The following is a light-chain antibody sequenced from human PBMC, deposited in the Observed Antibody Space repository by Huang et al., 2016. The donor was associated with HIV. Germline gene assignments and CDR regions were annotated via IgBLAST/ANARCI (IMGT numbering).Light chain of an antibody. J-gene: IGKJ2*01. Sequence: DIQVTQSPSSLSASLGDRVTITSLARQNINNYLIWEQQKPGRAPTLLIYAASTLQDGVPSRFGSGRSCTAFTLPISSLRPEESARYYCQQSYGSPGYTFGQGTRLEIK. CDR3: QQSYGSPGYT. CDR2: AAS. CDR1: QNINNY. V-gene: IGKV1-39*01.